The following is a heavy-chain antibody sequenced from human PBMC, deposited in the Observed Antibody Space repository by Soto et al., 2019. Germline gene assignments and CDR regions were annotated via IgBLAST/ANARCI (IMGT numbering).Heavy chain of an antibody. D-gene: IGHD2-21*02. Sequence: QVQLQESGPGLVKPSQTLSLTCTVSGGSVSSGGYYWNWIRQHPGKGLEWIGYIYYSGSTYYNPSLKSRVTISLDTSKHQFSLRLSSVTAADTAVYYCARGNDFCYYFGMDVWGQGTTVTVSS. J-gene: IGHJ6*02. CDR3: ARGNDFCYYFGMDV. CDR1: GGSVSSGGYY. CDR2: IYYSGST. V-gene: IGHV4-31*03.